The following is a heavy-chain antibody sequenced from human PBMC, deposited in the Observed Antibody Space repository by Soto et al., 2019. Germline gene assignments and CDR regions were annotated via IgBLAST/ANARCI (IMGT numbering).Heavy chain of an antibody. J-gene: IGHJ6*02. CDR3: ARYWNPTQGYYYGMDV. D-gene: IGHD1-1*01. CDR2: IYTGGSST. Sequence: GGSLRLSCAASGFTVISNYMSWVRQAPGKGLEWVSVIYTGGSSTYYADSVKGRFTISGDTSKNTLYLQMNSLRAEDTAVYYCARYWNPTQGYYYGMDVWGQGTTVTVSS. CDR1: GFTVISNY. V-gene: IGHV3-66*01.